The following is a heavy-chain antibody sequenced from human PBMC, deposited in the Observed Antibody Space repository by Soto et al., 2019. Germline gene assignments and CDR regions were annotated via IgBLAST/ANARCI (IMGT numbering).Heavy chain of an antibody. CDR3: ARGRGYSYGLDP. D-gene: IGHD5-18*01. CDR1: GDSISSNNNY. J-gene: IGHJ5*02. V-gene: IGHV4-30-4*01. Sequence: PSETLSLTCTVSGDSISSNNNYWIWIRQPPGEGLEWIGFISYSGTTSYSPSLKSRVAISLDTSKNQFSLSLSSVTAADTAVYYCARGRGYSYGLDPWGQGTLVT. CDR2: ISYSGTT.